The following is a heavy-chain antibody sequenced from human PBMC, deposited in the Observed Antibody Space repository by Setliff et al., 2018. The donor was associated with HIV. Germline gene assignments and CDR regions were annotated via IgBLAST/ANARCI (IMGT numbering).Heavy chain of an antibody. CDR1: GDSITNNNFF. D-gene: IGHD2-15*01. CDR3: ARGRVFCNGDSCYHLDS. Sequence: SETLSLTCTVSGDSITNNNFFWTWVRQDPGKGLEWIGYIYFSGSATYNPSLKSPVSISVDTSKNQFYLKLSSVTAADTTVYYCARGRVFCNGDSCYHLDSWGQGILVTVSS. J-gene: IGHJ4*02. V-gene: IGHV4-31*01. CDR2: IYFSGSA.